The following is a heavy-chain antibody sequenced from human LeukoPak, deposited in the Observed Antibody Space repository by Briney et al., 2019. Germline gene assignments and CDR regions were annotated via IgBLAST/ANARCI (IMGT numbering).Heavy chain of an antibody. Sequence: ASMKVSCKASGYTFTGYYMQWVRQAPGQGLEWMGRINPNSGGTDYAQKFRGRVTMTRDTSINTAYMELNRLRSDDTAVYYCAREYSTTWEDYHYCMDVWGKGTTVTVSS. D-gene: IGHD2/OR15-2a*01. V-gene: IGHV1-2*06. CDR2: INPNSGGT. J-gene: IGHJ6*03. CDR1: GYTFTGYY. CDR3: AREYSTTWEDYHYCMDV.